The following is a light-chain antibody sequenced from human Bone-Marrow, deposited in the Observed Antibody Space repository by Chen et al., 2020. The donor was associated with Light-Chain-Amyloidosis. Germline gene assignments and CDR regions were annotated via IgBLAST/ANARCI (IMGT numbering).Light chain of an antibody. J-gene: IGLJ2*01. V-gene: IGLV1-47*01. CDR3: ATGDGSLSGVV. CDR2: KND. CDR1: GASIGSHD. Sequence: HSVLTQPPSTSATPGQRVTISCSGSGASIGSHDVFWYQQVPGKAPELLIFKNDQRPSGGPDRFSAFKSGSAASLAIRGVRSEDEADQDCATGDGSLSGVVCGGGTKVTVL.